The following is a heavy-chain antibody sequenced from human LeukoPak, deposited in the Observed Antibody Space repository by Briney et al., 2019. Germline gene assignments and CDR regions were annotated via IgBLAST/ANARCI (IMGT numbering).Heavy chain of an antibody. J-gene: IGHJ5*01. CDR2: INPNSGGT. Sequence: ASVKVSCKASGYTFTGYYMHWVRQAPGQGLEWMGWINPNSGGTNYAQKFQGRVTMTSDTSISTAYMELTRLTSDDTAVYYCARDSGYSRSWFDYWGQGTLVTVSS. CDR3: ARDSGYSRSWFDY. D-gene: IGHD6-13*01. CDR1: GYTFTGYY. V-gene: IGHV1-2*02.